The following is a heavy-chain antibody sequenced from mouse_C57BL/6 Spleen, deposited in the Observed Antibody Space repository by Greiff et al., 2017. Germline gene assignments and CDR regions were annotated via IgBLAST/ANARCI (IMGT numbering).Heavy chain of an antibody. D-gene: IGHD1-1*01. J-gene: IGHJ3*01. CDR3: ARDGGYYYGSSYTPFAY. CDR1: GYSITSGYY. CDR2: ISYDGSN. V-gene: IGHV3-6*01. Sequence: VQLKQSGPGLVKPSQSLSLTCSVTGYSITSGYYWNWIRQFPGNKLEWMGYISYDGSNNYNPSLKNRISITRDTSKNQFFLKLNSVTTEDTATYYCARDGGYYYGSSYTPFAYWGQGTLVTVSA.